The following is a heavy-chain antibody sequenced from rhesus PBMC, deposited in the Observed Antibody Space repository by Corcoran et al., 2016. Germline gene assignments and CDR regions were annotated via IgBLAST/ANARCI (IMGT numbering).Heavy chain of an antibody. CDR2: VDPEDGEA. CDR1: GYTFTDYY. Sequence: EVQLVQSGAEVKKPGASVQISCKASGYTFTDYYLHWVRQAPGKGLEWRGRVDPEDGEAIHAHKYQDRDTITADTSTDTAYMELSSLRSEDTAVYYCATDRTATADYWGQGVLVTVSS. V-gene: IGHV1-111*02. J-gene: IGHJ4*01. CDR3: ATDRTATADY. D-gene: IGHD5-12*01.